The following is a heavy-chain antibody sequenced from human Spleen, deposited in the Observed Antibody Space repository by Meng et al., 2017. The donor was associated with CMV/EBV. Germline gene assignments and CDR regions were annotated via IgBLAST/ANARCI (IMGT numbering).Heavy chain of an antibody. Sequence: GESLKISCAASGFTFSSYWMSWVRQAPGKGLEWVANIKQDGSEKYYVDSVKGRFTISRDNAKNSLYLQMNSLRAEDTAVYYCARAPLVGVVMYYYYGMDVWGQGTTVTVSS. CDR2: IKQDGSEK. V-gene: IGHV3-7*01. D-gene: IGHD3-3*01. J-gene: IGHJ6*02. CDR3: ARAPLVGVVMYYYYGMDV. CDR1: GFTFSSYW.